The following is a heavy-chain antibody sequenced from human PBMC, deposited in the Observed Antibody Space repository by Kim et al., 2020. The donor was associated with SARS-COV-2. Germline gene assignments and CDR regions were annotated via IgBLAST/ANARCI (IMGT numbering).Heavy chain of an antibody. V-gene: IGHV3-30*18. CDR2: ISYDGSNK. D-gene: IGHD6-19*01. Sequence: GGSLRLSCAASGFTFSSYGMHWVRQAPGKGLEWVAVISYDGSNKYYADSVKGRFTISRDNSKNTLYLQMNSLRAEDTAVYYCAKVPAAVADYYFDYWGQGTLVTVSS. CDR3: AKVPAAVADYYFDY. CDR1: GFTFSSYG. J-gene: IGHJ4*02.